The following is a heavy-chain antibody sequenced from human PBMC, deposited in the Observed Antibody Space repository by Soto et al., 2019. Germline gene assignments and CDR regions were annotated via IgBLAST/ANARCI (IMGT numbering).Heavy chain of an antibody. CDR2: IYWDDDK. D-gene: IGHD2-15*01. J-gene: IGHJ4*02. CDR3: ARIYGSGGSCYGNYFDD. CDR1: GFSLSTSGVG. Sequence: QITLKESGPTLVKPTQTLTLTCTFSGFSLSTSGVGVGWIRQSPGKALEWLALIYWDDDKRYSPSLKRRLTITKDNSKIQLVLPMTNMDPVDKATYYCARIYGSGGSCYGNYFDDWGQGTLVTVSS. V-gene: IGHV2-5*02.